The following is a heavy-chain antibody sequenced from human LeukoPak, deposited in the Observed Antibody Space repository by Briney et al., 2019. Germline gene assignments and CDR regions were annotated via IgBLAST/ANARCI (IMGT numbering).Heavy chain of an antibody. CDR1: GFTLSSYS. Sequence: GGSLRLSCAASGFTLSSYSMNWVRQAPGKGLEWVSSISSSSYSIYYADSVKGRFTVSRDNAKNSLFLQMNSLRAEDTAVYYCARSIAGSSFESWGQGTLVTVSS. CDR3: ARSIAGSSFES. V-gene: IGHV3-21*01. CDR2: ISSSSYSI. D-gene: IGHD3-22*01. J-gene: IGHJ4*02.